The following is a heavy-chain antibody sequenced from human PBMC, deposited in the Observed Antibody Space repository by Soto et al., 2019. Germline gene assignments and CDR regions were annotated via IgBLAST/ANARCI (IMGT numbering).Heavy chain of an antibody. Sequence: QVQLVESGGGVVQPGRSLRLSCAASGFTFSSYAMHWVRQAPGKGLEWVAVISYDGSNKYYADSGKGRFTITRDNSKNTLYLQMNSLIAEDTAVYYGARGPSSLISFDYCCQGTMVTVSS. J-gene: IGHJ4*02. CDR2: ISYDGSNK. CDR1: GFTFSSYA. CDR3: ARGPSSLISFDY. D-gene: IGHD2-2*01. V-gene: IGHV3-30-3*01.